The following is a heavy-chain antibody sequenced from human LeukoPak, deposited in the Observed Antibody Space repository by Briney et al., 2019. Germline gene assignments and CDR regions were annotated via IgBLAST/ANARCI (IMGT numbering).Heavy chain of an antibody. Sequence: GGSLRLSCAASGFNFGDYAIHWVRQAPGKGLEWVAAISYDGSNKNYADSVKGRFTISRDNSKNTLYLQMNSLRAEDTAVYYCARGVRIAVAGYIDYWGQGTLVTVSS. J-gene: IGHJ4*02. CDR1: GFNFGDYA. CDR2: ISYDGSNK. CDR3: ARGVRIAVAGYIDY. V-gene: IGHV3-30*04. D-gene: IGHD6-19*01.